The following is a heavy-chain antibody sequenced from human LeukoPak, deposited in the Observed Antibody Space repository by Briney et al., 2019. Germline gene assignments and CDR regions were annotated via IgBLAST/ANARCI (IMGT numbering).Heavy chain of an antibody. Sequence: ASVKVSCKASGYTFTGHFMHWVRQAPGQGLAWMGWISPNSGDTNYAQKFQGRVTMTRDTSISTAYMELSRLRSDDTAVYYRARSYYYDTTGYTHDDAFDIWGQGTMVTVSS. CDR1: GYTFTGHF. V-gene: IGHV1-2*02. CDR3: ARSYYYDTTGYTHDDAFDI. CDR2: ISPNSGDT. D-gene: IGHD3-22*01. J-gene: IGHJ3*02.